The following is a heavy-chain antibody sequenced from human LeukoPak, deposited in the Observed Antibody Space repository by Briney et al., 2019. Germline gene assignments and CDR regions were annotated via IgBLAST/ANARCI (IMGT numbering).Heavy chain of an antibody. CDR3: ARGTTGSGSYYSRYDY. Sequence: PSETLSLTCTVSGGSISSGGYYWSWIRQPPGKGLEWIGYIDYSGSTYYNPSLKSRLTISEDTSKNQFSLRLSSVTAADTAVYYCARGTTGSGSYYSRYDYWGQGTLVTVSS. J-gene: IGHJ4*02. V-gene: IGHV4-30-4*08. CDR1: GGSISSGGYY. D-gene: IGHD3-10*01. CDR2: IDYSGST.